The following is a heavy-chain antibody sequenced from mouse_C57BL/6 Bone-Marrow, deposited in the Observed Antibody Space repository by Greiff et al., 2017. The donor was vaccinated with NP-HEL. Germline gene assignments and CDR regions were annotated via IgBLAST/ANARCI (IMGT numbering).Heavy chain of an antibody. D-gene: IGHD1-1*01. Sequence: EVMLVESGEGLVKPGGSLKLSCAASGFTFSSYALSWVRQTPEKRLEWVAYISSGGDYIYYADPVKGRFTISRDNARNTLYLQMSSLKSEDTAMYYWTRETTTVVATRYFDVWGTGTTVTVSS. J-gene: IGHJ1*03. V-gene: IGHV5-9-1*02. CDR1: GFTFSSYA. CDR3: TRETTTVVATRYFDV. CDR2: ISSGGDYI.